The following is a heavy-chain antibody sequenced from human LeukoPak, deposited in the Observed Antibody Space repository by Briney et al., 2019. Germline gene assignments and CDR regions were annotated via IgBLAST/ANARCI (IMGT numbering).Heavy chain of an antibody. CDR3: AKQYFGSGTYYYFDY. Sequence: GRSLRLSCAASGFTFSSYGMHWVRQAPGKGLEWVAVISNDGSNKYYADSVEGRFTISRDNSKNTLYLQMSSLRAEDTAVYYCAKQYFGSGTYYYFDYWGQGTLVTVSS. J-gene: IGHJ4*02. CDR1: GFTFSSYG. CDR2: ISNDGSNK. V-gene: IGHV3-30*18. D-gene: IGHD3-10*01.